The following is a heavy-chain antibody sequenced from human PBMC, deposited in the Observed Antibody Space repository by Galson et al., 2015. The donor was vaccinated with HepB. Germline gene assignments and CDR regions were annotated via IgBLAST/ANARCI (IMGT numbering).Heavy chain of an antibody. Sequence: SVKVSCKASGGTFSSYAISWVRQAPGQGLEWMGGIIPIFGTANYAQKFQGRVTITADESTSTAYMELSSLRSEDTAVYYCARAIREVFGVVTNRHYYYGMDVWGQGTTVTVSS. D-gene: IGHD3-3*01. J-gene: IGHJ6*02. CDR1: GGTFSSYA. V-gene: IGHV1-69*13. CDR2: IIPIFGTA. CDR3: ARAIREVFGVVTNRHYYYGMDV.